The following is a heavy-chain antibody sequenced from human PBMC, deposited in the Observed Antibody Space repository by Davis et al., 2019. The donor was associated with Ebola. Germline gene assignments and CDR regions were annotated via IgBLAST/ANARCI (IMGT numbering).Heavy chain of an antibody. CDR3: ATTQWLREFDN. J-gene: IGHJ4*02. CDR2: IYDQST. D-gene: IGHD6-19*01. Sequence: GGSLRLSCTASGFTVSSNHMSWARQAPGKGLEWVSVIYDQSTAYADAVRGRFIISRDKSNNTLYLEMSSLRVDDTAVYYCATTQWLREFDNWGQGTLVTVSS. V-gene: IGHV3-53*05. CDR1: GFTVSSNH.